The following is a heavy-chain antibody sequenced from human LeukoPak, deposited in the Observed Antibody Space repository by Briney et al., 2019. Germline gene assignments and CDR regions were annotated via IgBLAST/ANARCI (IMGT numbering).Heavy chain of an antibody. V-gene: IGHV3-9*02. D-gene: IGHD3-10*01. Sequence: GGSLRLSCAASGFTSSSYSMNWVRQAPGKGLEWVSGISWNSGSIGYADSVKGRFTISRDNAKNSLYLQMNSLRAEDTALYYCAKVRRVLLWFGELSWGQGTLVTVSS. J-gene: IGHJ5*02. CDR2: ISWNSGSI. CDR1: GFTSSSYS. CDR3: AKVRRVLLWFGELS.